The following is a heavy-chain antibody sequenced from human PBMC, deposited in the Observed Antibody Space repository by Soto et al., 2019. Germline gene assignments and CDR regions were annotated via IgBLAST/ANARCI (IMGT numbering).Heavy chain of an antibody. V-gene: IGHV1-69*01. CDR3: ARDGSGYRSRASPMDV. CDR1: GDTFSSYA. J-gene: IGHJ6*02. Sequence: QVQLVQSGAEVKKPGSSVKVSCKASGDTFSSYAISWVRQAPGQGLEWMGGIIPIFGTANYAQKFQGRVTITADESTCTAYMGLSSLRSEDTAVYYCARDGSGYRSRASPMDVWGQGTTVTVSS. CDR2: IIPIFGTA. D-gene: IGHD3-22*01.